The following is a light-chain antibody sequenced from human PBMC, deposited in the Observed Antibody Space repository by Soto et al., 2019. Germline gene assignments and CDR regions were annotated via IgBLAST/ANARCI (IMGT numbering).Light chain of an antibody. CDR1: QSISSY. CDR2: AAS. CDR3: LQDYNYPRT. V-gene: IGKV1-6*01. J-gene: IGKJ5*01. Sequence: IQMTQSPSSLSESLGDRVTIXXRASQSISSYLNWYQQKPGKAPKVXIYAASSLQSGVPSRFSGSGSGTDFTLTISSLQPEDFATYYCLQDYNYPRTFGQGTRLEIK.